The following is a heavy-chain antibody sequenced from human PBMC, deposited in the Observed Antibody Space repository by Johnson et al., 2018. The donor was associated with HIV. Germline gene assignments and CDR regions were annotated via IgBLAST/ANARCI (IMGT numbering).Heavy chain of an antibody. V-gene: IGHV3-15*01. D-gene: IGHD3-22*01. CDR2: IKSKTDGGTT. CDR3: ARVQIISGFNWHYYESSIDAVDI. Sequence: VQLVESGGGLIQPGGSLRLSCAASGVTFSNAWMSWVRQAPGKGLEWVGRIKSKTDGGTTDYAAPVKGRFTISRDNAKNSLYLQMNSLRAEDTAVYYCARVQIISGFNWHYYESSIDAVDIWGQGTMVTVSS. CDR1: GVTFSNAW. J-gene: IGHJ3*02.